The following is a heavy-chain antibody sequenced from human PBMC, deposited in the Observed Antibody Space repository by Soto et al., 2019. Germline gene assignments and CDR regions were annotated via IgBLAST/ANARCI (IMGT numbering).Heavy chain of an antibody. J-gene: IGHJ6*02. CDR2: TYYRSKWYN. CDR3: ARDQGSSWGYYYGMDV. Sequence: PSETLSLTCAISGDSVSSNSAAWNWIRQSPSRGLEWLGRTYYRSKWYNDYAVSVKSRITINPDTSKNQFSLQLNSVTPEDTAVYYCARDQGSSWGYYYGMDVWGQGTTVTVSS. D-gene: IGHD6-13*01. CDR1: GDSVSSNSAA. V-gene: IGHV6-1*01.